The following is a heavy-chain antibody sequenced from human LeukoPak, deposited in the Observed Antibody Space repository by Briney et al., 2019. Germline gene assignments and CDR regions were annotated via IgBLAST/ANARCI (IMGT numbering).Heavy chain of an antibody. J-gene: IGHJ6*02. Sequence: GGSLRLSCAASGFNFADYAMHWVRHAPGKGLEWVSLINGDGDDTYYAGSVKGRFTISRDNSKSSLYLEMNGLRDDDSGLYYCVKALLVQPTDYYYGMDVWGQGTTVTVS. CDR2: INGDGDDT. CDR3: VKALLVQPTDYYYGMDV. V-gene: IGHV3-43D*03. D-gene: IGHD1-26*01. CDR1: GFNFADYA.